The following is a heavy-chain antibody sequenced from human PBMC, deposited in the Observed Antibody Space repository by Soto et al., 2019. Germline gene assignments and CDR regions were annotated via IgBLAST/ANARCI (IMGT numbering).Heavy chain of an antibody. J-gene: IGHJ6*02. Sequence: QVQLVQSGVEVKKPGSSVKVSCKASGGTFSSYAISWVRQAPGQGLEWMGGIIPIFGTANYAQKFQGRVTITADKSTSTAYMELSSLRSEDTAVYYCARDLGQLGNYYYGMDVWGQGTTVTVSS. CDR1: GGTFSSYA. CDR3: ARDLGQLGNYYYGMDV. D-gene: IGHD6-6*01. CDR2: IIPIFGTA. V-gene: IGHV1-69*06.